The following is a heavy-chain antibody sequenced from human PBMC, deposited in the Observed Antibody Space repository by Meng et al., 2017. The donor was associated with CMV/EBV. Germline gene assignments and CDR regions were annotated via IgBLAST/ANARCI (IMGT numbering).Heavy chain of an antibody. V-gene: IGHV4-38-2*02. Sequence: SETLSLTCTVSGFPISSRYYWDFIRQPPGKRLEWIGIISHSGTTSYNPSIKSRVTISVDTSKNQSSLTLASVAAADTAIYYCASGLNTVAGALVPYHFDYWGQGTLVTVSS. CDR2: ISHSGTT. J-gene: IGHJ4*02. CDR3: ASGLNTVAGALVPYHFDY. D-gene: IGHD4-23*01. CDR1: GFPISSRYY.